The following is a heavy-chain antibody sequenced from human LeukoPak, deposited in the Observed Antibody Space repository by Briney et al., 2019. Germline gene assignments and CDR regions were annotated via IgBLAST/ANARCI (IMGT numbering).Heavy chain of an antibody. CDR1: GFTFSSYW. V-gene: IGHV3-7*01. D-gene: IGHD3-22*01. Sequence: GGSLRLSSAASGFTFSSYWMTWVRQAPGKGLEWVANIKHDGSEKYYLDSVKGRFTISRDNAKNSLYLQMNSLRAEDTAVYYCARESTDSSGYYSAAVDYWGQGTLVTVSS. CDR3: ARESTDSSGYYSAAVDY. CDR2: IKHDGSEK. J-gene: IGHJ4*02.